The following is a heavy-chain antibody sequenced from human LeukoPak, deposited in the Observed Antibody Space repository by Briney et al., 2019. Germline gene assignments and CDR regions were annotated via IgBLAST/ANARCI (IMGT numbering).Heavy chain of an antibody. V-gene: IGHV1-46*01. CDR1: GYTFTSYY. CDR2: INPSGGST. CDR3: ARDFGYYDDGSGPGAFDI. D-gene: IGHD3-22*01. J-gene: IGHJ3*02. Sequence: ASVKVSCKASGYTFTSYYMHWVRQAPGQGLEWMGIINPSGGSTGYAQKFQGRVTMTRDMSTSTVYMELSSLRSEDTAVYYCARDFGYYDDGSGPGAFDIWGQGTMVTVSS.